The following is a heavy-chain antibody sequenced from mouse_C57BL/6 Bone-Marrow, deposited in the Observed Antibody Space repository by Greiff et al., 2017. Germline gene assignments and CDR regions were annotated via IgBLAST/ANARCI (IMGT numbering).Heavy chain of an antibody. CDR2: IHPSDSDT. J-gene: IGHJ4*01. V-gene: IGHV1-74*01. D-gene: IGHD2-3*01. Sequence: QVQLQQPGAELVKPGASVKVSCKASGYTFTSSWMHWVKQRPGQGLEWIGRIHPSDSDTNYNQKFKGKATLTVAKSSSTAYMQLRSLTSEDAAVYYCAIQVYDCLMDNWGQGTSVTVSS. CDR3: AIQVYDCLMDN. CDR1: GYTFTSSW.